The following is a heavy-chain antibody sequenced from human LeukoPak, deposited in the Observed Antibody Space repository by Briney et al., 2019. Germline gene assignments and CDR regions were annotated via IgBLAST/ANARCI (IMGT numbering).Heavy chain of an antibody. V-gene: IGHV1-69*13. D-gene: IGHD3-22*01. CDR1: GYSFTSYG. J-gene: IGHJ3*02. Sequence: ASVKVSCKASGYSFTSYGITWVRQAPGQGLEWMGGIIPIFGTANYAQKFQGRVTITADESTSTAYMELSSLRSEDTAVYYCARVITYYYDSSGYDDAFDIWGQGTMVTVSS. CDR2: IIPIFGTA. CDR3: ARVITYYYDSSGYDDAFDI.